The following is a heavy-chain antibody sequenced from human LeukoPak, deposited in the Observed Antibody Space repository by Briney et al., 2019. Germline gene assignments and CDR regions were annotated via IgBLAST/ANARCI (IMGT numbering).Heavy chain of an antibody. V-gene: IGHV3-23*01. D-gene: IGHD2-15*01. CDR2: ISGSGGST. J-gene: IGHJ4*02. CDR1: GFTFSDYY. Sequence: GGSLRLSCAASGFTFSDYYMSWNRQAPGKGLEWVSAISGSGGSTYYADSVKGRFTISRDNSKNTLYLQMNSLRAEDTAVYYCAKDQCSGGSCYSVYDYWGQGTLVTVSS. CDR3: AKDQCSGGSCYSVYDY.